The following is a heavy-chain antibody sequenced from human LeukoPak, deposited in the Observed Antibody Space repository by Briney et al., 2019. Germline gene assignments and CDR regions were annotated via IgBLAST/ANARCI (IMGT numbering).Heavy chain of an antibody. V-gene: IGHV4-61*02. CDR3: ARNHYCTNGVCYYFDY. CDR1: VGSISSGSYY. D-gene: IGHD2-8*01. CDR2: IYTSGST. J-gene: IGHJ4*02. Sequence: SQTLSLTXTVSVGSISSGSYYWRWIRQPAGKGLDWIGRIYTSGSTNYNPSLKSRVTISVDTSKNQFSLKLSSVTAADTAVYYCARNHYCTNGVCYYFDYWGQGTLVTVSS.